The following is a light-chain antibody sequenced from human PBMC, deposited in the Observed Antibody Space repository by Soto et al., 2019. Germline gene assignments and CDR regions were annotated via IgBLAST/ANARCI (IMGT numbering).Light chain of an antibody. Sequence: AIQMTQSPSSLSASVGDRVTITCRASQGIRDDLGWSQQKPGKAPTLLIYAASNLQSGVPSRFSGSGSGTDFTLIISSLQPDDFATYYCLQDYDYPYTFGQGTKLEIK. CDR3: LQDYDYPYT. V-gene: IGKV1-6*01. J-gene: IGKJ2*01. CDR1: QGIRDD. CDR2: AAS.